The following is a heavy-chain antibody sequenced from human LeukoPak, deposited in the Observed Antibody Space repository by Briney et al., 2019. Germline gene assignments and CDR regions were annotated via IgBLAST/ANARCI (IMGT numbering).Heavy chain of an antibody. V-gene: IGHV3-23*01. CDR2: ISGSGATP. J-gene: IGHJ4*02. D-gene: IGHD2-2*02. CDR1: GFSFGGYA. Sequence: GGSLRLPCAASGFSFGGYAMTWVRQAPGKGLEWVSVISGSGATPQYADSVRGRFTISRDNSGNMLYLQMSSLGAEDTAIYYCAKAARGYTASSPDSWGQGALVTVSS. CDR3: AKAARGYTASSPDS.